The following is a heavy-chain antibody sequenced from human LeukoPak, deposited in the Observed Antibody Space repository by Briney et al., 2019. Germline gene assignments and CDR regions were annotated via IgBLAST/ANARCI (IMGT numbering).Heavy chain of an antibody. J-gene: IGHJ4*02. CDR3: ASIRGYSYGNNREYYFDY. CDR2: IIPIFGTA. D-gene: IGHD5-18*01. V-gene: IGHV1-69*13. CDR1: GGTFSSYA. Sequence: SVKVSCKASGGTFSSYAISWVRQAPGQGLEWMGGIIPIFGTANYAQKFQGRVTITADESTSTAYMELSSLRSEDTAVYYCASIRGYSYGNNREYYFDYCGQGTLVTVSS.